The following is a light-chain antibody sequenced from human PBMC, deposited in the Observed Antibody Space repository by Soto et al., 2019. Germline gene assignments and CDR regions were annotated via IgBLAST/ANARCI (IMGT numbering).Light chain of an antibody. J-gene: IGLJ1*01. CDR3: NSYTTSSTYV. CDR1: SSDVGRYNY. Sequence: QPASVSGSPGQSITISCTGTSSDVGRYNYVSWYQHHPGKAPKLIFYDVSNRPSGVSERFSVSKSGYTASLTISGLQAEDEADYYCNSYTTSSTYVFGTGTKLTVL. CDR2: DVS. V-gene: IGLV2-14*03.